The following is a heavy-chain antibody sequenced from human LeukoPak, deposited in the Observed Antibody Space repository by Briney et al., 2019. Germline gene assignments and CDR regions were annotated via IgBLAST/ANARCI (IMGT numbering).Heavy chain of an antibody. CDR2: ISAYNGNT. D-gene: IGHD2-15*01. V-gene: IGHV1-18*01. CDR3: ARDPSTYCSGGSCYYPTWYY. Sequence: ASVKVSCKASGYTFTSYGISWVRQAPGQGLEWMGWISAYNGNTNYAQKLQGRVTMTTDTSTSTAYMELRSLRSDDTAVYYCARDPSTYCSGGSCYYPTWYYWGQGTLVTVSS. CDR1: GYTFTSYG. J-gene: IGHJ4*02.